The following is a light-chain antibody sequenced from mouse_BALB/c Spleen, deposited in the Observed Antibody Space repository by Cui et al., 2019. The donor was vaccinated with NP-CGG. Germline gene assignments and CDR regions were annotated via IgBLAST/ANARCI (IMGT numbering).Light chain of an antibody. CDR3: ALWYSNHWV. CDR2: GTN. Sequence: QAVVTPASALTTSPGETVTLTCRSSTGAVSTRNYANWVQEKPDHLFTGLIGGTNNRAPGVPARFSGSLIGDKAALTITGAQTEDEAIYFCALWYSNHWVFGGGTKLTVL. CDR1: TGAVSTRNY. V-gene: IGLV1*01. J-gene: IGLJ1*01.